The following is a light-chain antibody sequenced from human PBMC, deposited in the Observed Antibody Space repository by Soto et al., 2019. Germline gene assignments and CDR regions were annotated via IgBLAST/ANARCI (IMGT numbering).Light chain of an antibody. J-gene: IGKJ1*01. V-gene: IGKV1-5*03. CDR1: QNINRW. CDR3: QQYDSYPWT. Sequence: DIPLTQSPSTLSASVGDTITMTCRASQNINRWLAWYQQKPGKAPKVLISTASSLQSGVPSRFSGYSSGTEFTLAIYGLQPDDFATYYCQQYDSYPWTFGQGTKVEV. CDR2: TAS.